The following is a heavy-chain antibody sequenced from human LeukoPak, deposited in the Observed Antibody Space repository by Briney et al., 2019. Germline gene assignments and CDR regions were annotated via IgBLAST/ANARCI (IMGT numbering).Heavy chain of an antibody. D-gene: IGHD2-15*01. Sequence: SETLSLTCNVSGGSISNSNYYWGWIRQPPGKGLEWIGSVYYSGTTYHNPSLKSRVTMSIDTSKNQFSLKLSSVTAADTAVYYCARLLRCSGGSCYFDYWGQGTLVTVSS. V-gene: IGHV4-39*01. CDR3: ARLLRCSGGSCYFDY. CDR2: VYYSGTT. CDR1: GGSISNSNYY. J-gene: IGHJ4*02.